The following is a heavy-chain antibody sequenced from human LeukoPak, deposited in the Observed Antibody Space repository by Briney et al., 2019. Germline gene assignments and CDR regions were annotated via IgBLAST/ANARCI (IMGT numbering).Heavy chain of an antibody. CDR2: ISGSGDST. V-gene: IGHV3-23*01. J-gene: IGHJ6*02. Sequence: PGGSLRHSCAVSGFTFSNYARSWVRQAPGKGLEWVSTISGSGDSTFYAGSVKGRFTISRDNSKNMLYLQMNSLRTEDTAIYYCAKHFGYCSDTSCPYKFYYGMDVWGQGTTVAVSS. CDR1: GFTFSNYA. CDR3: AKHFGYCSDTSCPYKFYYGMDV. D-gene: IGHD2-2*01.